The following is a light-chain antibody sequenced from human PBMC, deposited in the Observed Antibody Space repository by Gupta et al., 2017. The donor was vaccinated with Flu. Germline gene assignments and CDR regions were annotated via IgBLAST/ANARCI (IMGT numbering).Light chain of an antibody. CDR2: INS. J-gene: IGLJ3*02. Sequence: TNSCTGSSSNIGTGYNVPWSQHLPGAGPNLLLYINSNRPSGVPDRFSASKSGTSATLALTGLQAEDEADYYCQSSASSQSVWVFGGGTKLTVL. CDR3: QSSASSQSVWV. V-gene: IGLV1-40*01. CDR1: SSNIGTGYN.